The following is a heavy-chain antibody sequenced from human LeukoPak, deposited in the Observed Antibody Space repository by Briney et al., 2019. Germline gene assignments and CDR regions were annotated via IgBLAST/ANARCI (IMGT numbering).Heavy chain of an antibody. CDR2: ISAYNGNT. CDR3: ARALGYCSSTSCYAFDY. CDR1: GYTFTSYG. Sequence: ASVKVSCKASGYTFTSYGISWVRQAPGQGLEWMGWISAYNGNTNYAQKLQGRVTMTTDTSTSTAYMELRSLRSDDTAVYYCARALGYCSSTSCYAFDYWGQRTLVTVSS. V-gene: IGHV1-18*01. D-gene: IGHD2-2*01. J-gene: IGHJ4*02.